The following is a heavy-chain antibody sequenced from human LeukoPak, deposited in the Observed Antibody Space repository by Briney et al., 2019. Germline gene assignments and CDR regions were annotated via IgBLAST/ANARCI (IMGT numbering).Heavy chain of an antibody. Sequence: GGSLRLSCAASGFSLSRYWMSWVRQAPGKGLEWVANMKQDGSEKYYVDSVKGRFTVSRDNAMGSLYLQMNNLRPEDTAVYFCARVLYYHALAPQYRFDYWGQGTLVTVSS. CDR2: MKQDGSEK. J-gene: IGHJ4*02. CDR3: ARVLYYHALAPQYRFDY. D-gene: IGHD3-3*02. V-gene: IGHV3-7*01. CDR1: GFSLSRYW.